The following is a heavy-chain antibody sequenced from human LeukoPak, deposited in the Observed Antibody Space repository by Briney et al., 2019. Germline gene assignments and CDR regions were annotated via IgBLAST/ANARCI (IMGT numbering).Heavy chain of an antibody. V-gene: IGHV3-30*18. J-gene: IGHJ3*02. Sequence: PGRSLRLSCAASGFTFSSYGMHWVRQTPGKGLEWVALISFDGSIEYYVDSVKGRFTISRDNSKNTLFLQMNSLRAEDTAVYYCAKDYKGRFGELIAFDIWGQGTMVTVSS. CDR1: GFTFSSYG. CDR3: AKDYKGRFGELIAFDI. CDR2: ISFDGSIE. D-gene: IGHD3-10*01.